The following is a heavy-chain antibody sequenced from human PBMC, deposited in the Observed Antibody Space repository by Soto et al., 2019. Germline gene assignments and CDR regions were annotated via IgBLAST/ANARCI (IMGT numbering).Heavy chain of an antibody. J-gene: IGHJ5*02. Sequence: GGSLILSCAGSGFTFSNYGMHWVRQAPGKGLEWVAVISHDGRNKYYGDSVKGRFNISRDNFKNTLFLQMNSLRAEDTAVYYCAREGSLYYDSSDYLSTNWFDPWGQGTPVTVSS. V-gene: IGHV3-30*03. D-gene: IGHD3-22*01. CDR3: AREGSLYYDSSDYLSTNWFDP. CDR1: GFTFSNYG. CDR2: ISHDGRNK.